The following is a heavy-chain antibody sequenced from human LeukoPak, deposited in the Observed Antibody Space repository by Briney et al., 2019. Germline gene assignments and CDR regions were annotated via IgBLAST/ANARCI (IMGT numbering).Heavy chain of an antibody. CDR3: ARSSVTTFFDY. Sequence: PSETLSLTCTVSGGSISSYYWSWIRQPPGKGLEWIGYIYYSGSTNYNPSLKSRVTISVDTSKNQFSLKLSSVTAADTAVYYCARSSVTTFFDYWGQGTLVPVSS. CDR1: GGSISSYY. J-gene: IGHJ4*02. V-gene: IGHV4-59*01. D-gene: IGHD3-10*02. CDR2: IYYSGST.